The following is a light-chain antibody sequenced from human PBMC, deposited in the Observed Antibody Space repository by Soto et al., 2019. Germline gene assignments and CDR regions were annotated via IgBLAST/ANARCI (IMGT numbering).Light chain of an antibody. CDR2: LNSDGSH. Sequence: QLVLTQSPSASASLGASVKLTCTLTSGHSNYAIAWHQQRPEKGPQYLMKLNSDGSHTKGDGIPDRFSGSSSGAERYLTISNLQSEDEADYYCQTWDTASVVFGGGTKLTVL. CDR3: QTWDTASVV. CDR1: SGHSNYA. V-gene: IGLV4-69*01. J-gene: IGLJ2*01.